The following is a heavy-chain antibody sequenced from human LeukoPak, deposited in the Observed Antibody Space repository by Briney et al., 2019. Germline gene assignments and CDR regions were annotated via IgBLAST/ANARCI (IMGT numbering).Heavy chain of an antibody. CDR2: INHSGDT. CDR3: ARHEFGSSSAAFDT. V-gene: IGHV4-34*01. J-gene: IGHJ3*02. CDR1: DGSFSGYF. D-gene: IGHD6-6*01. Sequence: AETLSLTCAVHDGSFSGYFWSWIRQPPGKGLEYIGEINHSGDTTYNPSLKTRVTISVDTSKNQFSLNMISVTAADTAVYHCARHEFGSSSAAFDTWGQGTMVIVS.